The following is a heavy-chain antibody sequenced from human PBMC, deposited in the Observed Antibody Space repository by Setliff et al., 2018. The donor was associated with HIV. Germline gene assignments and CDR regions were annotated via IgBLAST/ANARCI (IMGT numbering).Heavy chain of an antibody. V-gene: IGHV4-30-4*08. D-gene: IGHD3-10*01. J-gene: IGHJ3*02. Sequence: SETLSLTCTVSGASMSSGDYYWSWIRQPPGKGLEWIGYIYYSGNSYYNPPLKSRVTLSVNTSKNQFSLKVNSVTAADTAVYYCAREVNIPVRGITDDAFDIWGQGTMVTVSS. CDR2: IYYSGNS. CDR3: AREVNIPVRGITDDAFDI. CDR1: GASMSSGDYY.